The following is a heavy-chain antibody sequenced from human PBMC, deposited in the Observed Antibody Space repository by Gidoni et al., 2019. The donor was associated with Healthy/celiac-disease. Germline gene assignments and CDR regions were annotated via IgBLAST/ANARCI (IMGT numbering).Heavy chain of an antibody. J-gene: IGHJ3*02. CDR3: ARDRETNTYYYGSGSYFHDAFDI. V-gene: IGHV3-21*01. CDR2: ISSSSSYI. D-gene: IGHD3-10*01. Sequence: EVQLVESGGGLVKPWGSLRLSCAASGFTFSSYSMNWVRQAPGKGLEWVSSISSSSSYIYYADSVKGRFTISRDNAKNSLYLQMNSLRAEDTAVYYCARDRETNTYYYGSGSYFHDAFDIWGQGTMVTVSS. CDR1: GFTFSSYS.